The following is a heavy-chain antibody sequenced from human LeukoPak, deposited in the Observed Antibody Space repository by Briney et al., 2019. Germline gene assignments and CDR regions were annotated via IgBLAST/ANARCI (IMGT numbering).Heavy chain of an antibody. V-gene: IGHV3-30*04. CDR3: ATDGSGSPGDY. D-gene: IGHD3-10*01. J-gene: IGHJ4*02. CDR1: GFTISYYA. CDR2: ISNDGSNT. Sequence: PGGSLRLSCAASGFTISYYAMHWVRQAPGKGLEWVAVISNDGSNTDYADSVKGRFTISRDNSKNTVYLQLNSLRPGDTAVYYCATDGSGSPGDYWGQGTLVTVSS.